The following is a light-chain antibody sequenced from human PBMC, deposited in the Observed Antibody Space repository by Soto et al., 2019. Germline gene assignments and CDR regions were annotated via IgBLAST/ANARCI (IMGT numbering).Light chain of an antibody. CDR2: EGT. V-gene: IGLV2-23*01. CDR1: SSDVGSYNL. CDR3: CAYARRSTVV. J-gene: IGLJ2*01. Sequence: QSVLTQPASVSGSPGQSITISCTGTSSDVGSYNLVSWYQQHPGKAPKLMIYEGTKRPSGVSNRFSGSKSGNTASMTISGLQAEDEADYYCCAYARRSTVVLGGGTKLTVL.